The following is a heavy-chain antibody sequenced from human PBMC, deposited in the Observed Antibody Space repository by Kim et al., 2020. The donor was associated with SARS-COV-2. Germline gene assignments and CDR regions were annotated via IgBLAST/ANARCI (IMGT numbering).Heavy chain of an antibody. Sequence: ASVKVSCKASGYTFTSYAMNWVRQAPGQGLEWMGWINTNTGNPTYAQGFTGRFVFSLDTSVSTAYLQISSLKAEDTAVYYCARAATPQVLRFLEWFAFDPWGQGTLVTVSS. V-gene: IGHV7-4-1*02. CDR3: ARAATPQVLRFLEWFAFDP. CDR2: INTNTGNP. J-gene: IGHJ5*02. D-gene: IGHD3-3*01. CDR1: GYTFTSYA.